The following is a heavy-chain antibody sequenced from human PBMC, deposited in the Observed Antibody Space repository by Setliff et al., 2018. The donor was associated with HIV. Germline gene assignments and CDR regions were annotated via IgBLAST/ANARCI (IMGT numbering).Heavy chain of an antibody. J-gene: IGHJ4*02. CDR2: IHDSGRT. CDR1: GYSLTSGYY. V-gene: IGHV4-38-2*01. Sequence: SETLSLTCGVSGYSLTSGYYWGWIRQPPGKGLEWIGSIHDSGRTYYNPSLKSRVTISVDESKNQFSLKLSSVTAADTAVYYCVRGPYDYVWGSYRPNYFDYWGQGTQVTVSS. CDR3: VRGPYDYVWGSYRPNYFDY. D-gene: IGHD3-16*02.